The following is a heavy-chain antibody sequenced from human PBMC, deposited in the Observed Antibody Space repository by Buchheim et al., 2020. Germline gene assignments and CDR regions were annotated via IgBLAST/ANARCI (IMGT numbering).Heavy chain of an antibody. CDR2: IYYSGNT. CDR1: GGSISSSRNY. V-gene: IGHV4-39*01. D-gene: IGHD6-19*01. Sequence: QLQLQESGPGLVKPSETLSLTRTVSGGSISSSRNYWGWIRQSPGKGLEWIGSIYYSGNTYYNPSLKSRVTMSVDTSKNQSALKLSSVTAADTAIYYCAGHYYSSGQKSFDYWGQG. J-gene: IGHJ4*02. CDR3: AGHYYSSGQKSFDY.